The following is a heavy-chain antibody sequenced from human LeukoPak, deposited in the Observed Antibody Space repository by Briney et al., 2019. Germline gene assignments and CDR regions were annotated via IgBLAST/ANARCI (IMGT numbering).Heavy chain of an antibody. J-gene: IGHJ3*02. D-gene: IGHD3-22*01. Sequence: PGGSLRLSCAASGFTLRSNWMSWVRQAPGKGLEWVTIISYDGTNKYYADSVKGRFTISRDNSKNTLFLQMNSLRAEDTAVYYCARSNYYDSRSWGFDIWGQGTMVTVSS. CDR1: GFTLRSNW. CDR3: ARSNYYDSRSWGFDI. CDR2: ISYDGTNK. V-gene: IGHV3-30*03.